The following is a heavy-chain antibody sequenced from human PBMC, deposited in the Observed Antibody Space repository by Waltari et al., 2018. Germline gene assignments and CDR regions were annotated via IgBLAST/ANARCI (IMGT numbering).Heavy chain of an antibody. D-gene: IGHD6-13*01. CDR3: AKDRAYSSRSFDY. CDR1: GFTFSSYA. J-gene: IGHJ4*02. V-gene: IGHV3-23*01. Sequence: EVQLLESGGGLVQPGGSLRLSCAASGFTFSSYAMSWVRQAPGKGLEWVSAISGSGGSTYYAVSGNGRFTISRDNSKNTLYLQMNSLRAEDTAVYYCAKDRAYSSRSFDYWGQGTLVTVSS. CDR2: ISGSGGST.